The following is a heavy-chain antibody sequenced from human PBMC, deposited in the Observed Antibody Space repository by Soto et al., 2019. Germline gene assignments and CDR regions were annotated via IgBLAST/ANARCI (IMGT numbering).Heavy chain of an antibody. CDR1: GYTFSNYG. J-gene: IGHJ4*02. CDR3: ARVGPPNLSGGYDY. Sequence: QVQLVQSGGEVKPPGASVNVSCTASGYTFSNYGISWVRQAPGQGLEWMGWISAYNGFTNYAQKLQDRVTLTTDTSTITAYMELRGLRSDDTAVYYCARVGPPNLSGGYDYWGQGTLVTVSS. D-gene: IGHD2-15*01. V-gene: IGHV1-18*01. CDR2: ISAYNGFT.